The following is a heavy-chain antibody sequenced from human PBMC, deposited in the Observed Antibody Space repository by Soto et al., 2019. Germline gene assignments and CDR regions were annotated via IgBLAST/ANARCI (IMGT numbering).Heavy chain of an antibody. V-gene: IGHV3-23*01. CDR2: ISGSGGST. CDR3: ARGPSYSDSYFDH. Sequence: GGSLRLSCAASGFTFRSHAMNWVRQAPGKGLEWVSAISGSGGSTYYAYSVEGRFTSSRDNSKNTVYLQMNSLILEDTAVYYCARGPSYSDSYFDHWGQGTLVTVSS. D-gene: IGHD4-17*01. CDR1: GFTFRSHA. J-gene: IGHJ4*02.